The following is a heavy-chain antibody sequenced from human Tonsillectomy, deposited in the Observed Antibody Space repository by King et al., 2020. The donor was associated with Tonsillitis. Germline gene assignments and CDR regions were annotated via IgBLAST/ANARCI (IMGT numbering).Heavy chain of an antibody. CDR2: ISAYKGNT. J-gene: IGHJ3*02. V-gene: IGHV1-18*04. Sequence: QLVQSGAEVKKPGASVKVSCKASSYTFTNYGINWVRQAPGQGLEWMGWISAYKGNTNYAQKFQGRVTMATDTSTGTAYMELRSLRSDDTAVYYCARSSLYCTNGVFHGPEAISIWGQGTMVTVSS. CDR1: SYTFTNYG. D-gene: IGHD2-8*01. CDR3: ARSSLYCTNGVFHGPEAISI.